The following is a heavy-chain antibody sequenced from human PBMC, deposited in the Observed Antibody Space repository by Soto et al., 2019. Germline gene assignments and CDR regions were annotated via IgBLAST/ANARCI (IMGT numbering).Heavy chain of an antibody. Sequence: ASVKVSCKASGGNFSRNGISWVRQAPGQGLEYMGGIIPMFGTTNYPHKFRGRVTFTADESTSTAYMELTSLRSEDTAVYFCATASGSSWYKWFDPWGQGTLVTVSS. D-gene: IGHD6-13*01. CDR1: GGNFSRNG. CDR3: ATASGSSWYKWFDP. V-gene: IGHV1-69*13. J-gene: IGHJ5*02. CDR2: IIPMFGTT.